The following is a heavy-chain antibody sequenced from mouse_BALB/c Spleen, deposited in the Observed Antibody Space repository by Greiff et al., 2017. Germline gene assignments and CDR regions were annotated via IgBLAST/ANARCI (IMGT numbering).Heavy chain of an antibody. Sequence: EVMLVESGGGLVKPGGSLKLSCAASGFTFSDYYMYWVRQTPEKRLEWVATISDGGSYTYYPDSVKGRFTISRDNAKNNLYLQMSSLKSEDTAMYYCARDIHYYAMDYWGQGTSVTVSS. CDR3: ARDIHYYAMDY. J-gene: IGHJ4*01. V-gene: IGHV5-4*02. CDR1: GFTFSDYY. CDR2: ISDGGSYT.